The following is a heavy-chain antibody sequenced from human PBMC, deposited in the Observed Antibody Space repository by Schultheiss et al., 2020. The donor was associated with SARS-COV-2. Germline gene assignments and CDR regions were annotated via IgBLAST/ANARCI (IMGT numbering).Heavy chain of an antibody. CDR1: GGTFSSYA. CDR2: IIPIFGTA. CDR3: ASRGSDSSSWYYYYGMDV. V-gene: IGHV1-69*01. Sequence: KVSCKASGGTFSSYAISWVRQAPGQGLEWMGGIIPIFGTANYAQKFQGRVTITADESTSTAYMELSSLRSEDTAVYYCASRGSDSSSWYYYYGMDVWGQGTTVTVSS. D-gene: IGHD6-13*01. J-gene: IGHJ6*02.